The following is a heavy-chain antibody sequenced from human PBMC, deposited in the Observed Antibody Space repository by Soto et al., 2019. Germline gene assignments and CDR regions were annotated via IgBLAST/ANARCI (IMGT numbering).Heavy chain of an antibody. CDR2: IYYSGST. J-gene: IGHJ5*02. CDR3: ARLPPPWYSSSPASVEP. D-gene: IGHD6-13*01. V-gene: IGHV4-59*08. CDR1: GDSINSFY. Sequence: SETLSLTCTVSGDSINSFYWSWIRQPPGKGLEWIGYIYYSGSTNYNPSLKSRVTISVDTSKNQFSLKLSSVTAADTAVYYCARLPPPWYSSSPASVEPWGQGTLVTVSS.